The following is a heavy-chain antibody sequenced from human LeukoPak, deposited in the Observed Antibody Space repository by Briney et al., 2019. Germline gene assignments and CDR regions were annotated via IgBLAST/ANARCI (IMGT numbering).Heavy chain of an antibody. CDR3: ARDPNGDYVGAFDI. J-gene: IGHJ3*02. CDR1: GFPFSSYA. CDR2: ISGSGGGT. V-gene: IGHV3-23*01. Sequence: GGPLRLSSAAPGFPFSSYAMSWVRQAPGKGLEWVSAISGSGGGTAYADSVRGRFTVSRDNSKNTLFLQMSRLRADDTAVYYCARDPNGDYVGAFDILGQGTMVTVSS. D-gene: IGHD4-17*01.